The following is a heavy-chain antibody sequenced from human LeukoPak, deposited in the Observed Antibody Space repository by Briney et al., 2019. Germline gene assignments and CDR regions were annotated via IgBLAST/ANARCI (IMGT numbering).Heavy chain of an antibody. V-gene: IGHV3-21*01. Sequence: GGSLRLSCAASRFTFSSYSMNWVRQAPGKGLEWVSSISSSSSYIYYADSVKGRFTISRDNAKNSLYLQMNSLRAEDTAVYYCARDAIAAGYFDYWGQGTLVTVSS. J-gene: IGHJ4*02. CDR3: ARDAIAAGYFDY. D-gene: IGHD6-13*01. CDR2: ISSSSSYI. CDR1: RFTFSSYS.